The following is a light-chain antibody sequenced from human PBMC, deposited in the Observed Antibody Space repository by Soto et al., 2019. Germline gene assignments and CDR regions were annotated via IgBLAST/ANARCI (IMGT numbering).Light chain of an antibody. CDR2: RNS. Sequence: QSALTQPPSSSGTPGQRVSISCSGSTSNIGSNSVNWYQHLPGAAPKLLLYRNSQRPSGVPDRFSGSKSGTSASLAISGLQSDDEADYYCAAWDDSLKAVLFGGGTKLTVL. CDR1: TSNIGSNS. J-gene: IGLJ2*01. CDR3: AAWDDSLKAVL. V-gene: IGLV1-44*01.